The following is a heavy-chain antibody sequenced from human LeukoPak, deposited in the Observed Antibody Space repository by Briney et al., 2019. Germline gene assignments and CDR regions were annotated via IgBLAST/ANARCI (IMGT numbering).Heavy chain of an antibody. D-gene: IGHD5-12*01. CDR1: GGSISSGGYY. V-gene: IGHV4-31*03. CDR3: ARVIVATITPFFDY. CDR2: IYYSGST. J-gene: IGHJ4*02. Sequence: PSQTLSLTCTVSGGSISSGGYYWSWIRQHPGKGLEWIGYIYYSGSTYYNPSLKSRVTISVDTSKNQFSLKLSSVTAADMAVYYCARVIVATITPFFDYWGQGTLVTVSS.